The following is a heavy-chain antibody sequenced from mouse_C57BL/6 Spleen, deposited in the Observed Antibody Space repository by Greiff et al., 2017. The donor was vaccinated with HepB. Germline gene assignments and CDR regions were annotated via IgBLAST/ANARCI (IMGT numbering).Heavy chain of an antibody. J-gene: IGHJ2*01. Sequence: VQLQQSGAELVRPGASVKLSCKASGYTFTDYYINWVKQRPGQGLEWIARIYPGSGNTYYNEKFKGKATLTAEKSSSTAYMQLSSLTSEDSAVYFCAREGYYSNLDYWGQGTTLTVSS. CDR2: IYPGSGNT. V-gene: IGHV1-76*01. CDR3: AREGYYSNLDY. D-gene: IGHD2-5*01. CDR1: GYTFTDYY.